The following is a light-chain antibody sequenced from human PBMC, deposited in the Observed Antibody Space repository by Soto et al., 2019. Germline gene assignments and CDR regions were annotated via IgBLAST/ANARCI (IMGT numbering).Light chain of an antibody. CDR1: SSNIGAGYD. CDR3: QSYDSSLSLYV. J-gene: IGLJ1*01. CDR2: GNS. Sequence: QSVLTQPPSVSGAPGQRVTISCPGSSSNIGAGYDVHWYQQLPGTAPKLLIYGNSNRPSGVPDRFSGSKSGTSASLAITGLQAEDEADYYCQSYDSSLSLYVFGTGTKLTVL. V-gene: IGLV1-40*01.